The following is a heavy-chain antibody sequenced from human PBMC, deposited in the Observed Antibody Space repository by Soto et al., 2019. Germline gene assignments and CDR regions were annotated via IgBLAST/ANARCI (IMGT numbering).Heavy chain of an antibody. J-gene: IGHJ3*02. CDR1: GGSISSGGYY. D-gene: IGHD2-21*02. CDR2: IYYSGST. CDR3: ARGLHIVVVTARGSAFDI. V-gene: IGHV4-31*03. Sequence: QVQLQESGPGLVKPSQTLSLTCTVSGGSISSGGYYWSWIRQHPGKGLEWIGYIYYSGSTYYNPSLKSRVTISVDTAKNQFSLKLSAVTAADTAVYYCARGLHIVVVTARGSAFDIWGQGTMVTVSS.